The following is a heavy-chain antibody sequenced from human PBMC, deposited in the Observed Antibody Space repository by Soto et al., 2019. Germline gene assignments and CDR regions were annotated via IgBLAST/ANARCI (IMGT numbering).Heavy chain of an antibody. CDR2: ISDGSDYI. J-gene: IGHJ6*02. V-gene: IGHV3-21*04. CDR1: GFTFRTYS. D-gene: IGHD4-17*01. Sequence: SLRLSCAASGFTFRTYSMNWVRQAPGKGLEWVSSISDGSDYIVYADSMKGRFTISRDNAKNSLYLEMNSLRAEDTAVYYCARPMVTTDYYYYYGMDVWGQGTTVTVSS. CDR3: ARPMVTTDYYYYYGMDV.